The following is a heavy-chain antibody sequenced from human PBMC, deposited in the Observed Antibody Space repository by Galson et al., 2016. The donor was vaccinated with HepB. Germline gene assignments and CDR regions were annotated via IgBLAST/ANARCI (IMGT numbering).Heavy chain of an antibody. CDR2: IIPIFGTA. D-gene: IGHD2/OR15-2a*01. CDR3: AKGILGGMDV. Sequence: SVKVSCKASEGTSSPYVINWVRQAPGQGLEWVGGIIPIFGTANYAQNFQGRVMITADESPTTAYMELTGLRSEDTAVYYCAKGILGGMDVWGQGTTVTAPS. CDR1: EGTSSPYV. J-gene: IGHJ6*02. V-gene: IGHV1-69*13.